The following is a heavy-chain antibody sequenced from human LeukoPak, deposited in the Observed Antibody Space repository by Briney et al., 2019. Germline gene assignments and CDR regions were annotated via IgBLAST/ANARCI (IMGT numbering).Heavy chain of an antibody. CDR1: GFTFSSYE. V-gene: IGHV3-48*03. J-gene: IGHJ4*02. CDR2: ISSSGSTI. Sequence: GGSLRFSCAASGFTFSSYEMNWVRQAPGKGLEWVSYISSSGSTIYYADSVKGRFTISRDNAKNSLYLQMNSLRAEDTAVYYCARAGGSSGWYYFDYWGQGTLVTVSS. CDR3: ARAGGSSGWYYFDY. D-gene: IGHD6-19*01.